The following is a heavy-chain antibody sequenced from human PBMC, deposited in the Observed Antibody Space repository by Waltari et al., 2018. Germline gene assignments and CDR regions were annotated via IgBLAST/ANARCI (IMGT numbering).Heavy chain of an antibody. Sequence: QVQLQESGPGLVKPSQTLSLTCTVSGDSLSSGSYYWSWIRQPAGKGLEWFGRIYTSGSTNYNPSLKSRVTISVDMSKNQFSLKLSPVTAADTAVYYCASSTYYDFWSGYYAAEYYYRMDVWGQGTTVTVSS. V-gene: IGHV4-61*02. CDR2: IYTSGST. CDR1: GDSLSSGSYY. D-gene: IGHD3-3*01. CDR3: ASSTYYDFWSGYYAAEYYYRMDV. J-gene: IGHJ6*02.